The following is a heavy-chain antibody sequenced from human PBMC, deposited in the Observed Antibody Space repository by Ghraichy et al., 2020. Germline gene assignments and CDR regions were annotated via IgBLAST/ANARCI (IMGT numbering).Heavy chain of an antibody. J-gene: IGHJ4*02. CDR2: IEQDGSEK. Sequence: GGSLRLSCAASGFTFSSSWLTWVRQAPGKGLEWVANIEQDGSEKYYVDSVKGRFTISRDNAKNSLYLQMNSLRAEDTAVYYCARAGGRWNYALDDWGQGTLVTVSS. CDR1: GFTFSSSW. CDR3: ARAGGRWNYALDD. V-gene: IGHV3-7*01. D-gene: IGHD1-7*01.